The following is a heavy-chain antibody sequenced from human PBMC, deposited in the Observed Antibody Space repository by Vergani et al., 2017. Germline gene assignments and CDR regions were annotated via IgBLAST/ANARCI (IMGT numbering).Heavy chain of an antibody. CDR1: GGSFSGYY. CDR2: INHSGST. D-gene: IGHD5-24*01. CDR3: ARGLRWLQPRAFDL. Sequence: QVQLQQWGAGLLKPSETLSLTCAVYGGSFSGYYWSWIRQPPGKGLEWIGEINHSGSTNYNPSLKSRVTISVDTSKNQFSLKLSSVTAADTAVYYCARGLRWLQPRAFDLWGQGTMVTVSS. V-gene: IGHV4-34*01. J-gene: IGHJ3*01.